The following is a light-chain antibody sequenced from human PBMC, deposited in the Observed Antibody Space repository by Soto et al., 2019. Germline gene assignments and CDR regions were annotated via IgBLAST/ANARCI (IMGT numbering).Light chain of an antibody. CDR3: QQRKNLQVT. CDR2: DAS. CDR1: QSVSSY. V-gene: IGKV3-11*01. J-gene: IGKJ5*01. Sequence: PGERATLSCRASQSVSSYLAWYQQKPGQAPRLLIYDASNRATGIPARFSGSGSGTDFTLTISRLEPEDFSVYYCQQRKNLQVTFGQGTRLEIK.